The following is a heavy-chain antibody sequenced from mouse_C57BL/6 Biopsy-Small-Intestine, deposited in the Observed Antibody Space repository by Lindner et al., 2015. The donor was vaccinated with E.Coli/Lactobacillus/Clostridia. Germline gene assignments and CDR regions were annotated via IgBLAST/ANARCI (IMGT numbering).Heavy chain of an antibody. Sequence: VQLQESGPEVVTPGASVKLSCKASGYTFTIYDVNWVKQRPGQGLEWIGWIYPRDGSIKYNEKFKGKATLTVDQSSSTAYMQLNSLTSEDSAVYYCARHGNYFDFWGQGTTLTVSS. CDR2: IYPRDGSI. CDR3: ARHGNYFDF. D-gene: IGHD2-1*01. J-gene: IGHJ2*01. CDR1: GYTFTIYD. V-gene: IGHV1-85*01.